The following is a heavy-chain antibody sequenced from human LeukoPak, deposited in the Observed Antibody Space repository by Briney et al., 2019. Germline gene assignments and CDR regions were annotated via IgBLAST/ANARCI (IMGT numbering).Heavy chain of an antibody. J-gene: IGHJ4*02. CDR2: VSAYNGNT. V-gene: IGHV1-18*01. Sequence: GASVKVSCKASGYTFTSYGVSWVRQAPGQGLEWVGWVSAYNGNTNYAQKLQGRVTMTTDTSTNTAYMELRSLRSDDTAVYYCARVRGISGWLPVTFDYWGQGTLVTVSS. CDR3: ARVRGISGWLPVTFDY. CDR1: GYTFTSYG. D-gene: IGHD6-19*01.